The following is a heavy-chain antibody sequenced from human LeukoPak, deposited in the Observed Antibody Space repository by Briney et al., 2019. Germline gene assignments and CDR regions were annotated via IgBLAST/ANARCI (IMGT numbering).Heavy chain of an antibody. J-gene: IGHJ2*01. Sequence: SETLSLTCTVSGGSISSYYWSWIRQPPGKGLEWIGYIYTSGSTNYNPSLKSRVTISVDTPKNQFSLKLSSVTAADTAVYYCARHHPITIFGVVIGYFDLWGRGTLVTVSS. CDR1: GGSISSYY. CDR2: IYTSGST. D-gene: IGHD3-3*01. CDR3: ARHHPITIFGVVIGYFDL. V-gene: IGHV4-4*09.